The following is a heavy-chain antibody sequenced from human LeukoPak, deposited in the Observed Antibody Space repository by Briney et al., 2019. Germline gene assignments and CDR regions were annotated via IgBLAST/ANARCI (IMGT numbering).Heavy chain of an antibody. CDR3: ARDPRDYDSSSNY. CDR2: ISSSTTYI. CDR1: GFTFSRYS. J-gene: IGHJ4*02. D-gene: IGHD3-22*01. V-gene: IGHV3-21*01. Sequence: RSGGSLRLSCAASGFTFSRYSMRGVRQAPGRGLDWVSSISSSTTYIYYAASVKGRFTITREKTKNSLYLQMNSLRTEDTAVFYCARDPRDYDSSSNYSGQATLVTVSS.